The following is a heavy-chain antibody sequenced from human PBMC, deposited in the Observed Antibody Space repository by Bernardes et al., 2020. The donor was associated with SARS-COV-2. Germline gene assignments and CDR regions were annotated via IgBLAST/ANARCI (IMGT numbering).Heavy chain of an antibody. J-gene: IGHJ4*02. CDR2: IYWDYDK. D-gene: IGHD6-13*01. Sequence: SGPTLVKPTQTLTLTCTFSGFSLSTSGVGVGWIRQPPGKALEWLALIYWDYDKRYSPSLKSRLTITKDTSKNQVVLTMTNMDPVDTATYYCAHRPPGSWYTGGYFDYWGQGTLVTVSS. CDR1: GFSLSTSGVG. V-gene: IGHV2-5*02. CDR3: AHRPPGSWYTGGYFDY.